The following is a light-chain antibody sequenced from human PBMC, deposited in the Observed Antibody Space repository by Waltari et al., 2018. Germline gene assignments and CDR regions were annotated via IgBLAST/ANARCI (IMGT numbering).Light chain of an antibody. CDR1: QNIDTW. CDR2: KAS. CDR3: QQYNSYSCG. J-gene: IGKJ3*01. Sequence: DIHLTQSPSTLSASVGDRVTITCRASQNIDTWLAWYQQKPGKAPKLRIYKASYLQSGVPSRFSGRRSGTEFTLTIDSLQPDDFATYHCQQYNSYSCGFGPGTTVDLK. V-gene: IGKV1-5*03.